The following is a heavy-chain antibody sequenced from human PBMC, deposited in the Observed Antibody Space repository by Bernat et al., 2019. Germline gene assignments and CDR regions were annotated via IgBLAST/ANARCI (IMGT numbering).Heavy chain of an antibody. Sequence: QVQLQQWGAGLLKPSETLSLTCAVYGGSFSGYYWSWIRQPPGKGLEWIGEINHSGSTNYNPSLKSRVTISVDTSKNQFSLKLSSVTAADTAVYYCARESDTAMAAKGFDPWGQGTLVTVSS. CDR1: GGSFSGYY. D-gene: IGHD5-18*01. CDR2: INHSGST. J-gene: IGHJ5*02. V-gene: IGHV4-34*01. CDR3: ARESDTAMAAKGFDP.